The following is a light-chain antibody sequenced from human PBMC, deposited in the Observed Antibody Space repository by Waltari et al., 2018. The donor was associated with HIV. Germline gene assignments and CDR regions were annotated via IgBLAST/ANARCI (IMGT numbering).Light chain of an antibody. J-gene: IGLJ2*01. CDR1: RSNIGAGYF. CDR3: QSYDSSLRASV. Sequence: QSALTQPPSVSGAPGQRVTISCTGNRSNIGAGYFVHWYQHLPGTAPKLLVYRDSNRPSGVTDRFSGSKSGTSASLVITGLQAEDEADYYCQSYDSSLRASVFGGGTKLTVL. V-gene: IGLV1-40*01. CDR2: RDS.